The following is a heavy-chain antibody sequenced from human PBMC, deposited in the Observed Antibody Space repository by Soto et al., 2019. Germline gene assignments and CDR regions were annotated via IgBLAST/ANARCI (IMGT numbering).Heavy chain of an antibody. Sequence: ASGPTLVNPTQTLTLTCTFSGFSLSTSGVGVGWIRQPPGKALEWLALIYWDDDKRYSPSLKSRLTITKDTSKNQVVLTMTNMEPVDTATYYCAHTSLCGDYGFLAANWFDPWGQGTLVTVSS. CDR2: IYWDDDK. CDR1: GFSLSTSGVG. CDR3: AHTSLCGDYGFLAANWFDP. D-gene: IGHD4-17*01. J-gene: IGHJ5*02. V-gene: IGHV2-5*02.